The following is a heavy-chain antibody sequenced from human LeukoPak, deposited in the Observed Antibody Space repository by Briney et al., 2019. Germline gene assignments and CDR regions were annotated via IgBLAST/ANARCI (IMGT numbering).Heavy chain of an antibody. Sequence: SVTVSCKASGGTFSSYAISWVRQAPGQGLEWMGRIIPILGIANYAQKFQGRVTITADKSTSTAYMELSSLRSEDTAVYYCARDYSSSWYYPGAFDIWGQGTMVTVSS. V-gene: IGHV1-69*04. J-gene: IGHJ3*02. D-gene: IGHD6-13*01. CDR1: GGTFSSYA. CDR2: IIPILGIA. CDR3: ARDYSSSWYYPGAFDI.